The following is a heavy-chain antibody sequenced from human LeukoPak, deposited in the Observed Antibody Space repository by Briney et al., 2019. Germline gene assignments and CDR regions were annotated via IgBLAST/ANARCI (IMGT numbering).Heavy chain of an antibody. CDR1: GGSISSGGHS. D-gene: IGHD1-7*01. Sequence: SETLSLTCAVSGGSISSGGHSWSWIRQPPGKGLEWIGYIYHSGSTYYNPSLKSRVTISVDTSKNQFSLKLSSVTAADTAVYYCARGTRIRGITGTTAFDPWGQGTLVTVSS. CDR3: ARGTRIRGITGTTAFDP. CDR2: IYHSGST. V-gene: IGHV4-30-2*01. J-gene: IGHJ5*02.